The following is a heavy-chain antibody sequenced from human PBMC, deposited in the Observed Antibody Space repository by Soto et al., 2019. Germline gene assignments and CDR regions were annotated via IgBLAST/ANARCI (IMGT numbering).Heavy chain of an antibody. CDR2: MNPNSGNT. J-gene: IGHJ6*03. CDR3: ARGGLHGRHYYYYYMDV. CDR1: GYTFTSYD. D-gene: IGHD5-12*01. V-gene: IGHV1-8*01. Sequence: ASVKVSCKASGYTFTSYDINWVRQATGQGLEWMGWMNPNSGNTGYAQKFQGRVTMTRNTSISTAYMELSSLRSEDTAVYYCARGGLHGRHYYYYYMDVWGKGTTVTVSS.